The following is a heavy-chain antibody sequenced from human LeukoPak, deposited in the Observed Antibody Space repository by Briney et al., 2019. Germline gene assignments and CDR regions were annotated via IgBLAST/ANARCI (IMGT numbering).Heavy chain of an antibody. CDR3: ARSPRITVGGPYYFQYYYMDV. D-gene: IGHD6-19*01. Sequence: SETLSLTCTVSGGSISSDSWSWIRQPPGKGLEWIGYIYYSGSTNYNPSLRSRVTISVHTSKNQISLNLSSVTAADTAVYYCARSPRITVGGPYYFQYYYMDVWGKGTTVTVSS. J-gene: IGHJ6*03. V-gene: IGHV4-59*08. CDR2: IYYSGST. CDR1: GGSISSDS.